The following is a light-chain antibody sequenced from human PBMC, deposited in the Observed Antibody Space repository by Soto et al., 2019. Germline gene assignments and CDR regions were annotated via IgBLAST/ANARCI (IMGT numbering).Light chain of an antibody. V-gene: IGKV3-20*01. CDR3: QQYGGSPALFA. CDR1: QIVSSSY. J-gene: IGKJ3*01. CDR2: GAS. Sequence: MTQSPATVSVSPGESATLSCRASQIVSSSYLAWYQQKPGQAPRLLIYGASVRATGIPDRFSGSGSGTDFTLTISRPEPEDFAVYYCQQYGGSPALFAFGPGTKVDFK.